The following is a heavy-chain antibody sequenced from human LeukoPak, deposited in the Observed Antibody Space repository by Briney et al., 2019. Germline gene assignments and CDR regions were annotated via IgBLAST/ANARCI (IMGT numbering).Heavy chain of an antibody. D-gene: IGHD6-6*01. J-gene: IGHJ5*02. Sequence: ASVTVSCKVSGYTLTELSMHWVRQPPGKGLEWMGGFDPEDGETIYTQKFQGRDTLTEDTSTDTAYMELSGLRSEDTAVYYWATARAARPVWFDPWGQGTLVTVSS. CDR2: FDPEDGET. CDR3: ATARAARPVWFDP. V-gene: IGHV1-24*01. CDR1: GYTLTELS.